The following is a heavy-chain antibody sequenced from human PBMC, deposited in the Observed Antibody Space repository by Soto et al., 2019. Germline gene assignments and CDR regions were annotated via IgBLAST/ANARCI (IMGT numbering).Heavy chain of an antibody. CDR2: TFYSGAT. J-gene: IGHJ5*02. Sequence: SETLSLTCTVSGGSISSGGYYWSWIRQHPGKGLEWIGYTFYSGATYYNPSLKRRTIISVDTSKNQFSLTLTSLTAADTAVYYCARVQPYDYGANTGWLDPWGQGTLVTVSS. V-gene: IGHV4-31*03. D-gene: IGHD4-17*01. CDR3: ARVQPYDYGANTGWLDP. CDR1: GGSISSGGYY.